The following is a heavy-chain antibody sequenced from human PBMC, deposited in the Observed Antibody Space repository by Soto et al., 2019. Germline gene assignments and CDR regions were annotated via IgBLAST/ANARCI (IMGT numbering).Heavy chain of an antibody. D-gene: IGHD6-19*01. CDR1: GYTFTGYP. J-gene: IGHJ4*02. CDR2: INAGNGNT. Sequence: QVQFVQSGAEVKKPGASVKVSCKASGYTFTGYPIHWVRQAPGQRLEWMGWINAGNGNTKYSQKFQGRVTITRDTSASTHYMELISLRSEDTAVYYCARNVGSGWYDYWGQGTMVTVSS. V-gene: IGHV1-3*01. CDR3: ARNVGSGWYDY.